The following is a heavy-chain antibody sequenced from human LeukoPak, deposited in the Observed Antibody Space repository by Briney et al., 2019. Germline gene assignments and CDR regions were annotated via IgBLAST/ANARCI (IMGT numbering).Heavy chain of an antibody. CDR1: GYTFTSYY. J-gene: IGHJ3*02. D-gene: IGHD2-15*01. CDR2: INPSGGST. V-gene: IGHV1-46*01. CDR3: ATLSAGYQAPNDAFDI. Sequence: ASVKVSCKASGYTFTSYYMHWVRQAPGQGLEWMGLINPSGGSTSYAQKFQGRVTMTEDTSTDTAYMELSSLRSEDTAVYYCATLSAGYQAPNDAFDIWGQGTMVTVSS.